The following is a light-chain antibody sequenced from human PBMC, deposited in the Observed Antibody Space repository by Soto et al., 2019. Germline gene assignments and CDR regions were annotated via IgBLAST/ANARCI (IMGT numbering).Light chain of an antibody. Sequence: QSVLTQPPSVSGAPGQRVTISCTGSSSNIGAGYDVHWYQQLPGTAPKLLIYGNSNRPSEVPDRFSGSKSGTSASLAITGLQAEDEADYYCQSYDSSVSKVVFGGGTKVTVL. CDR2: GNS. V-gene: IGLV1-40*01. CDR3: QSYDSSVSKVV. CDR1: SSNIGAGYD. J-gene: IGLJ2*01.